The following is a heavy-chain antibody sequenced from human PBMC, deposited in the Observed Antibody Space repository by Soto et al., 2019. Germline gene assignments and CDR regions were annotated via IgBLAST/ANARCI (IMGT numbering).Heavy chain of an antibody. J-gene: IGHJ6*02. CDR1: GGSISSYY. CDR3: ARGVVVPAAPHYYYYYGMDV. Sequence: SETLSLTCTVSGGSISSYYWSWIRQPPGKGLEWIGYIYYSGSTNYNPSLKSRVTISEDTSKNQFSLKLSSVTAADTAVYYCARGVVVPAAPHYYYYYGMDVWGQGTTVTVSS. CDR2: IYYSGST. V-gene: IGHV4-59*01. D-gene: IGHD2-2*01.